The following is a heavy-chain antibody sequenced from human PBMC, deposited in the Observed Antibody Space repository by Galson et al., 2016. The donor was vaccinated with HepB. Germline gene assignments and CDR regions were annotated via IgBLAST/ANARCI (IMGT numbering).Heavy chain of an antibody. CDR2: ILPKSGVT. J-gene: IGHJ4*02. D-gene: IGHD7-27*01. Sequence: SVKVSCKASGYRFTDSYLHWIRQAPGRGLEWMGWILPKSGVTHYAQSFQGRITVTADTAINTLYMQLDRLTSDDTAVYFCARVFNWGPDFWGQGTLVTVSS. CDR3: ARVFNWGPDF. CDR1: GYRFTDSY. V-gene: IGHV1-2*02.